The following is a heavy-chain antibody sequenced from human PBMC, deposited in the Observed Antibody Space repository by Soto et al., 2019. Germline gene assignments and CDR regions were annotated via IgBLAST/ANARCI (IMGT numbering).Heavy chain of an antibody. V-gene: IGHV3-23*01. J-gene: IGHJ5*02. CDR3: AKDDYFDSSGYFNH. CDR2: ISGSGGST. CDR1: GFTFSDYA. D-gene: IGHD3-22*01. Sequence: EVQLLESGGGLGQPGGSLRLSCAASGFTFSDYAMSWVRQAPGKGPEWVSAISGSGGSTYNADSMRGRFTISRDNSKNTLYLQMNSLRADDTAVYYCAKDDYFDSSGYFNHWGQGTLVTVSS.